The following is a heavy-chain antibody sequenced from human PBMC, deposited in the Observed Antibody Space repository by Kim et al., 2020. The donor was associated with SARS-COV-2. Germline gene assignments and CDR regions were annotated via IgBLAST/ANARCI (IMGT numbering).Heavy chain of an antibody. J-gene: IGHJ6*02. Sequence: GRFTISRDNAKNSLYLQMNSLRAEDTALYYCAKDRTYCGGDCYGYYGMDVWGQGTTVTVSS. D-gene: IGHD2-21*02. V-gene: IGHV3-9*01. CDR3: AKDRTYCGGDCYGYYGMDV.